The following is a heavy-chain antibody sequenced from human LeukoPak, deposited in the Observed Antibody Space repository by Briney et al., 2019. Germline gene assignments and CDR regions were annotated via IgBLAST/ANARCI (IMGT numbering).Heavy chain of an antibody. J-gene: IGHJ4*02. V-gene: IGHV3-23*01. CDR3: AKDSPPPPGVIKSYFDY. Sequence: PGGSLRLSCAASGFTFSSYAMSWVRQAPGKGLEWVSAISGSGGSTYYADSVKGRFTISRDNSKNTLYLQMNSLRAEDTAVYYCAKDSPPPPGVIKSYFDYWGQGTLVTVSS. CDR2: ISGSGGST. D-gene: IGHD3-10*01. CDR1: GFTFSSYA.